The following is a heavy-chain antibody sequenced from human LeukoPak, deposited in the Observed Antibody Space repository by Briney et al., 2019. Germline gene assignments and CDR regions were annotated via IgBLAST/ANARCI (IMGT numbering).Heavy chain of an antibody. Sequence: GGSLRLSCAASGFTFSRYSMNWVRQAPGKGLEWVSSISSSSSYIYYADSVKGRFTNSRDNAKNSLYLQMDSLRAEDTAVYYCARDYYGSGSYSPFDYWGQGTLVTVSS. CDR1: GFTFSRYS. CDR2: ISSSSSYI. J-gene: IGHJ4*02. D-gene: IGHD3-10*01. CDR3: ARDYYGSGSYSPFDY. V-gene: IGHV3-21*01.